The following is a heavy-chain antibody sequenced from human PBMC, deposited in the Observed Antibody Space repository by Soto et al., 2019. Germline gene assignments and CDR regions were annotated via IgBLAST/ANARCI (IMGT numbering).Heavy chain of an antibody. Sequence: SETLSLTCTVSGVSISSSSYYWGWIRQPPGKGLEWIGSIYYSGSTYYNPSLKSRVTISVDTSKNQFSLKLSSVTAADTAVYYCARGEYYDFWSGYLGEYGMDVWGQGTTVTVSS. J-gene: IGHJ6*02. V-gene: IGHV4-39*01. D-gene: IGHD3-3*01. CDR3: ARGEYYDFWSGYLGEYGMDV. CDR1: GVSISSSSYY. CDR2: IYYSGST.